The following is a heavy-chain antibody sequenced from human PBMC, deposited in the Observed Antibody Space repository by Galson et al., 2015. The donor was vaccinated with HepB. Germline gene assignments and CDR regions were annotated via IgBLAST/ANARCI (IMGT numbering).Heavy chain of an antibody. CDR3: ARDRGVVSAAFFDY. CDR1: GFTFSSYW. V-gene: IGHV3-7*01. CDR2: IKQDGSEK. Sequence: SLRLSCAASGFTFSSYWMSWVRQAPGKGLEWVANIKQDGSEKYYVDSVKGRFTISRDNAKNSLYLQMNSLRAEDTAVYYCARDRGVVSAAFFDYWGQGTLVTVSS. D-gene: IGHD4-23*01. J-gene: IGHJ4*02.